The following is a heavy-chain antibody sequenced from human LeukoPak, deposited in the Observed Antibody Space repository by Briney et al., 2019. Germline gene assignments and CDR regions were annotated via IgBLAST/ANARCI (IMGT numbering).Heavy chain of an antibody. Sequence: PGGSLRLSCVASGFRFGDYAISWVRQAPGKGLQWVSQISGTGGATWYAGFARDRFTISRDNSKKTLYLQMSGLRVEDTAMYYCVKDHRDTYGTNWFDSWGQGTLLIVSS. D-gene: IGHD2-21*01. J-gene: IGHJ5*01. V-gene: IGHV3-23*01. CDR2: ISGTGGAT. CDR1: GFRFGDYA. CDR3: VKDHRDTYGTNWFDS.